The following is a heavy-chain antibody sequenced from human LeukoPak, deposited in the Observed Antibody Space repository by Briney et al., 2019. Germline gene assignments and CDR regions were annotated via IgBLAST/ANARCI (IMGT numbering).Heavy chain of an antibody. CDR1: GFTVSGTH. Sequence: PGGSLRLSCAASGFTVSGTHMSWVRQAPGKGLEWVSAMYTGGTTYYADSVKGRFTISRDNSRNTLFLHMSSPRADDTAVYYCAKDEATSGGGLASWGQGALVTVSS. D-gene: IGHD3-16*01. V-gene: IGHV3-53*01. CDR3: AKDEATSGGGLAS. J-gene: IGHJ4*02. CDR2: MYTGGTT.